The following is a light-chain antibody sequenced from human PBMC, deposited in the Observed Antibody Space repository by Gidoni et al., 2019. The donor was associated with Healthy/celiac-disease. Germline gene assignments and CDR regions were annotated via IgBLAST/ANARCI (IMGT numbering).Light chain of an antibody. CDR1: QRISSW. V-gene: IGKV1-5*03. Sequence: DIQMTQSPSTLSASVGDRVTITCRASQRISSWLAWYQQKPEKAPKLLIYKASSLESGVPSRFSGSGSGTEFTLTISSLQPDDFATYYCQQYNSYPCSFGQGTKLEIK. CDR3: QQYNSYPCS. CDR2: KAS. J-gene: IGKJ2*04.